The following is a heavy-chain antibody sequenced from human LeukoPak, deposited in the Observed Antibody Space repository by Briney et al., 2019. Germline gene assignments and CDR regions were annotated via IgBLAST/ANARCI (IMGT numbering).Heavy chain of an antibody. CDR1: GYTFTDYY. Sequence: ASVKVSCKASGYTFTDYYIHWVRQAPGQGLEWMGWINPYSGSTHFAPNFQGRVTMTRDTSISTASMELSGLTPDDTAVYYCARDHIALVGTYFDYWGQGTLVTVSS. CDR3: ARDHIALVGTYFDY. J-gene: IGHJ4*02. CDR2: INPYSGST. V-gene: IGHV1-2*02. D-gene: IGHD6-19*01.